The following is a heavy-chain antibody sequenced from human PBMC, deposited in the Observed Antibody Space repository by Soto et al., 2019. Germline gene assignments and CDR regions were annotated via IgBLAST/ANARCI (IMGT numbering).Heavy chain of an antibody. CDR2: ISAYNGNT. D-gene: IGHD3-10*01. Sequence: QVQLVQSGAEVKKPGASVKVSCKASGYTFTSYGIIWVRQAPGQGLEWRGWISAYNGNTNYAQKLQGRVTMTTDTSTSTAYMELRSLRSDDTAVYYCARDRFGEEVTTEYFQHWGQGTLVTVSS. V-gene: IGHV1-18*01. CDR1: GYTFTSYG. J-gene: IGHJ1*01. CDR3: ARDRFGEEVTTEYFQH.